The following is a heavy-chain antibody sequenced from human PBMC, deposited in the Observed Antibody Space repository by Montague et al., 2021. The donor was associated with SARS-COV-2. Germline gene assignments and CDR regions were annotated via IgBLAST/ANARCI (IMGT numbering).Heavy chain of an antibody. V-gene: IGHV4-34*01. CDR3: ARGSSFVTIFGVVITDPLLDY. D-gene: IGHD3-3*01. CDR1: GGSFSGYY. CDR2: INHSGST. J-gene: IGHJ4*02. Sequence: SETLSLTCAVYGGSFSGYYWSWIRQPPGKGLEWIGEINHSGSTNYNPSLKSRVTISVDTAKNQFSLKLSSVTAADTAVYYCARGSSFVTIFGVVITDPLLDYWGQGTLVTVSS.